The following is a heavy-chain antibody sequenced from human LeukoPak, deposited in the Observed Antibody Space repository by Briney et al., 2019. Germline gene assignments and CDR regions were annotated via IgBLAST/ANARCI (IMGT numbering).Heavy chain of an antibody. CDR1: GFTFSSYS. Sequence: PGGSLRLSCAASGFTFSSYSMNWVRQAPGKGLEWVSSISSSSSYIYYADSVKGRFTIPSDNAKNSLYLQMNSLRAEDTAVYYCASEQITMVRGVAFDYWGQGTLVTVSS. CDR3: ASEQITMVRGVAFDY. V-gene: IGHV3-21*01. CDR2: ISSSSSYI. D-gene: IGHD3-10*01. J-gene: IGHJ4*02.